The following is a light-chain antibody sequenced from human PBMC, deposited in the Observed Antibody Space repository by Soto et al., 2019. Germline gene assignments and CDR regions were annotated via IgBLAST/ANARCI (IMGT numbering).Light chain of an antibody. J-gene: IGLJ2*01. V-gene: IGLV2-8*01. CDR3: SSYAASDNFVV. CDR2: EVY. Sequence: QSALTQPPSASGSPGQSVTISCTGTSSDVGGYNYVSWYQHHPGKAPKLIIYEVYKRPSGVPDRFSGSKSVNTASLTDSGLQAEDEADYYCSSYAASDNFVVFGGGTKLTVL. CDR1: SSDVGGYNY.